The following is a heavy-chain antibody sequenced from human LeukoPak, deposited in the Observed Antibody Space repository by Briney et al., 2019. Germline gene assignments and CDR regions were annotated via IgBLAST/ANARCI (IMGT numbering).Heavy chain of an antibody. D-gene: IGHD3-22*01. Sequence: PGGSLRLSCAASGFTFSSYAMSWVRQAPGKGLEWVSAISGSGGSTYYADSVKGRFTISRDNSKNTLYLQMNSLRAEDTAVYYCAKVYYYDSSGYHADLFDYWGQGTLVTVSS. J-gene: IGHJ4*02. CDR2: ISGSGGST. CDR3: AKVYYYDSSGYHADLFDY. CDR1: GFTFSSYA. V-gene: IGHV3-23*01.